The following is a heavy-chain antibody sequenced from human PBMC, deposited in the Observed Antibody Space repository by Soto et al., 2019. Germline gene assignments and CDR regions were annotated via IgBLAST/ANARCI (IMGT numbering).Heavy chain of an antibody. CDR2: IYSGGST. V-gene: IGHV3-66*01. D-gene: IGHD2-2*01. CDR1: GFTVSSNY. J-gene: IGHJ6*02. Sequence: PGGSLRLSCAASGFTVSSNYMSWVRQAPGKGLEWVSVIYSGGSTYYADSVKGRFTISRDNSKNTLYLQMNSLRAEDTAVYYCAREVGYCISTSCCAWSYGMDVWGRGTTVTVSS. CDR3: AREVGYCISTSCCAWSYGMDV.